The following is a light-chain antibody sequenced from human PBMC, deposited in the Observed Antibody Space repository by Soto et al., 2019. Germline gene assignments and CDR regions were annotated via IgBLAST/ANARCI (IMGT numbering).Light chain of an antibody. Sequence: AIRMTQSPSSFSASTGDRVTITCRAGQGISSYLDWYQQKPGKAPKLLIYAASTLQSGVPSRFSGSGSGTDFTLTISCLQYEDFATYYCHQYYSYPPAFGQGTKLEI. CDR1: QGISSY. CDR2: AAS. CDR3: HQYYSYPPA. J-gene: IGKJ2*01. V-gene: IGKV1-8*01.